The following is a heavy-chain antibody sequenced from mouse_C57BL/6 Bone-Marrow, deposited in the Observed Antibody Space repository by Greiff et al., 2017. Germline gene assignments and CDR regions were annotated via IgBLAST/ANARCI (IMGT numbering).Heavy chain of an antibody. V-gene: IGHV3-6*01. J-gene: IGHJ1*03. CDR1: GYSITSGYY. Sequence: EVQLQESGPGLVKPSQSLSLSCSVTGYSITSGYYWNWIRQFPGNKLEWMGYISYDGSNNYNPSLKNRISITRDTSKNQFYLKLNSVTTEDTATCYCAREGFWGWYFDVWGTGTTVTVSS. CDR2: ISYDGSN. CDR3: AREGFWGWYFDV.